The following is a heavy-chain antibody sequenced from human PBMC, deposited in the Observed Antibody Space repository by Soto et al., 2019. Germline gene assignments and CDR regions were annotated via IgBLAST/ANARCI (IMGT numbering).Heavy chain of an antibody. Sequence: GASVKVSCKASGYTFTSYDINWGRQATGQGREGMGWMNPNSGNTGYAQKFQGRVTMTRNTSISTAYMELSSLRPEDTAVYYCARRITMIRGGSVNYYYYGMDVWGQGTTVTVSS. V-gene: IGHV1-8*01. D-gene: IGHD3-10*01. CDR3: ARRITMIRGGSVNYYYYGMDV. CDR2: MNPNSGNT. J-gene: IGHJ6*02. CDR1: GYTFTSYD.